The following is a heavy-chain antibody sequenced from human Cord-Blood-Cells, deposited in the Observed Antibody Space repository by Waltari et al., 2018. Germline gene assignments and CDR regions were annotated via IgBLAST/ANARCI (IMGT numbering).Heavy chain of an antibody. D-gene: IGHD6-6*01. V-gene: IGHV1-69*06. CDR2: IIPIFVTA. Sequence: QVQLVQSGAEVKKPGSSVKVSCKASGGTFSSYAISWVRPAPGQGLEWMGGIIPIFVTANDAQKFQGRVTITADKSTSTAYMELSSLRSEDTAVYYCARGDGGIAARNYYYYGMDVWGQGTTVTVSS. J-gene: IGHJ6*02. CDR1: GGTFSSYA. CDR3: ARGDGGIAARNYYYYGMDV.